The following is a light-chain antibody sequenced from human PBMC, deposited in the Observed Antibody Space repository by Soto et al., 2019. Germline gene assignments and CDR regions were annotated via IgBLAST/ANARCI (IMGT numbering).Light chain of an antibody. Sequence: QSVLTQPPSASGSPGQSVAISCTGTTSDIGGYTYVSWYQQHPGKAPKLLIYEVNKRPSGVPDRFSGSKSGNTASLTVSGLQAEDEADYYCSAHGGTNPYVFGTGTKLTVL. CDR3: SAHGGTNPYV. J-gene: IGLJ1*01. V-gene: IGLV2-8*01. CDR2: EVN. CDR1: TSDIGGYTY.